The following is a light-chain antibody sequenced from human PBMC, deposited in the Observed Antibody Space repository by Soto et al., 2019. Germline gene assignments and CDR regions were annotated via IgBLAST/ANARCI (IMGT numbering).Light chain of an antibody. CDR1: QSVSSY. Sequence: EIVLTQSPSTLSLSPGERATLSCRASQSVSSYLAWYQQKPGQAPRLLIYDASNRATGIRARFSGSGSGTEFTLTISSLEPEDFAVYYCQQRSNWPPITFGQGTRLEIK. V-gene: IGKV3-11*01. J-gene: IGKJ5*01. CDR3: QQRSNWPPIT. CDR2: DAS.